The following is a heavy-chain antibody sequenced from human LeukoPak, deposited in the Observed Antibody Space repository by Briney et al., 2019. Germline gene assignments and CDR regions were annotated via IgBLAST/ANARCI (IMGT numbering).Heavy chain of an antibody. CDR1: GFTFSSYA. V-gene: IGHV3-30*01. Sequence: QPGRSLRLSCAASGFTFSSYAMHWVRQAPGKGLEWVAVISYDGSNKYYADSVKGRFTISRDNSKNTLYLQMNSLRAEDTAVYYCARSDNFWSGYKPLGDYYFDYWAREPWSPSPQ. CDR3: ARSDNFWSGYKPLGDYYFDY. CDR2: ISYDGSNK. J-gene: IGHJ4*02. D-gene: IGHD3-3*01.